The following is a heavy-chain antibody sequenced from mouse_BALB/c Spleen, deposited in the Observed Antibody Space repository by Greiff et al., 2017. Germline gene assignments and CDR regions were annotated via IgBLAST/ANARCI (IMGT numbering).Heavy chain of an antibody. CDR1: GFTFSSYT. V-gene: IGHV5-6-4*01. CDR2: ISSGGSYT. CDR3: TREGGGY. Sequence: EVKLVESGGGLVKPGGSLKLSCAASGFTFSSYTMSWVRQTPEKRLEWVATISSGGSYTYYPDSVKGRYTISRDNAKNTLYLQMSSLKSEDTAMYYCTREGGGYWGQGTTLTVSS. J-gene: IGHJ2*01.